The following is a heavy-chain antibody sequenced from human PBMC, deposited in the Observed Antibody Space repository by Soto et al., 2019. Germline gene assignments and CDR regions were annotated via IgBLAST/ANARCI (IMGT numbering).Heavy chain of an antibody. J-gene: IGHJ6*02. D-gene: IGHD2-2*01. Sequence: PGGSLRHSCAASGYTFSSYAMSWVRQAPGKWLEWVSAICGSGGSTYDADCVKGRFTISRDNSKNTLYLQMNSLRAEDTAVYYCAKGEAWSSNYGMDVWGQGT. CDR3: AKGEAWSSNYGMDV. CDR2: ICGSGGST. V-gene: IGHV3-23*01. CDR1: GYTFSSYA.